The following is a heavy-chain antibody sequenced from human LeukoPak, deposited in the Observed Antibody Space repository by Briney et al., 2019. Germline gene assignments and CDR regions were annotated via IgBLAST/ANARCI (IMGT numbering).Heavy chain of an antibody. D-gene: IGHD2-15*01. CDR2: IYSVVST. CDR3: ARGIAVVAAKGDAFDI. J-gene: IGHJ3*02. V-gene: IGHV3-66*01. Sequence: GGSLRLSCAASGFTVSSNYMSWVRQAPGKGLGWVSVIYSVVSTYYADSVKGRFTFSRDNSKNTLYLQMNSLRAEDTAVYYCARGIAVVAAKGDAFDIWGQGTMVTVSS. CDR1: GFTVSSNY.